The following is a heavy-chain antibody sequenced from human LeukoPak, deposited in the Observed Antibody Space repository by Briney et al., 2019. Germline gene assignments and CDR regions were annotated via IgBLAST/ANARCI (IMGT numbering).Heavy chain of an antibody. CDR1: GFTFSSYS. J-gene: IGHJ4*02. CDR3: ARAYPYSSSWYLDFDY. CDR2: ISSSSSYI. D-gene: IGHD6-13*01. Sequence: GGSLRLSCAASGFTFSSYSMNWVRQAPGKGLEWVSSISSSSSYIYYADSVKGRFTISRDNAKNSLYLQMNSLRAEDTAVYYCARAYPYSSSWYLDFDYWGQGTLVTVSS. V-gene: IGHV3-21*01.